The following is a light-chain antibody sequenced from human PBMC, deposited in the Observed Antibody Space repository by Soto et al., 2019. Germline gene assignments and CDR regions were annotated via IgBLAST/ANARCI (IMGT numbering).Light chain of an antibody. CDR2: GAS. Sequence: EIVLTQSPDILSLSAGERATPSCRASQSVSSDYLAWYQQKPGQAPRLLMYGASMRAAGIPDRFSGSGYGTDFTLSISRLEPEDLAVYYCHQYGSSPVTFVHGTKVEVK. J-gene: IGKJ1*01. V-gene: IGKV3-20*01. CDR3: HQYGSSPVT. CDR1: QSVSSDY.